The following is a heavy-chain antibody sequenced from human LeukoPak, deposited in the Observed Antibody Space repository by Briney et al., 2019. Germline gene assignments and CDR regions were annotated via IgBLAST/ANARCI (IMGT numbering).Heavy chain of an antibody. CDR3: ARDTYYYDSSGYYYVQLFDY. D-gene: IGHD3-22*01. J-gene: IGHJ4*02. CDR2: IYYSGST. Sequence: SETLSHTCTVSGGSISGSSYYWGWIRQPPGKGLEWIGSIYYSGSTYYNPSLKSRVTISVDTSKNQFSLKLNSVTATDTAVYYCARDTYYYDSSGYYYVQLFDYWGQGTLVTVSS. CDR1: GGSISGSSYY. V-gene: IGHV4-39*02.